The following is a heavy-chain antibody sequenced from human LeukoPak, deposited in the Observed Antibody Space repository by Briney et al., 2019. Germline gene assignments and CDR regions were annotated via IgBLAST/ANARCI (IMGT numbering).Heavy chain of an antibody. CDR2: FDPEDGET. J-gene: IGHJ4*02. CDR3: ATVRFLEWLLYRYFDY. CDR1: GYTLTELS. V-gene: IGHV1-24*01. D-gene: IGHD3-3*01. Sequence: ASVKVSCKVSGYTLTELSMHWVRQAPGKGLEWMGGFDPEDGETIYAQKFQGRVTMTEDTSTDTAYMELSSLRSEDTAVYYCATVRFLEWLLYRYFDYWGQGTLVTVSS.